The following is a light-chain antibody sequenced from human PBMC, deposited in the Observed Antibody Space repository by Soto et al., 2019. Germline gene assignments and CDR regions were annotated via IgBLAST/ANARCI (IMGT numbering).Light chain of an antibody. CDR1: QDIRID. CDR2: TAS. Sequence: DIQMTQSPSSLSASVGDTVTITCRASQDIRIDLGWYQQKPGKAPKRLIYTASSLPSGVPSSFSGSGSGTEFTLTINSLQPEDFATYYCLQQDSYPWTFGQGTKVEIK. V-gene: IGKV1-17*01. J-gene: IGKJ1*01. CDR3: LQQDSYPWT.